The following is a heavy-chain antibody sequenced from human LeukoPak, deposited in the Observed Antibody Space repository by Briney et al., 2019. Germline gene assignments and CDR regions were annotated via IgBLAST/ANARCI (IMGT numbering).Heavy chain of an antibody. CDR1: EGTFSTYT. CDR2: ITPIFDVT. V-gene: IGHV1-69*02. Sequence: GSSVKLSCKASEGTFSTYTITWVRQAPGQGPEWMGRITPIFDVTTYAQKLQGRLTITADKSTNTAYMELSSLRSEDTAVYYCARNHYYGSGRFRMEYGMDVWGQGTTVTVSS. J-gene: IGHJ6*02. CDR3: ARNHYYGSGRFRMEYGMDV. D-gene: IGHD3-10*01.